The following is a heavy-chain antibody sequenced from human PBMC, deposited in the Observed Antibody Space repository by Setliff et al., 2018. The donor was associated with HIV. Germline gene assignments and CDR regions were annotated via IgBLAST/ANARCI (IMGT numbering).Heavy chain of an antibody. CDR2: IYSTGST. V-gene: IGHV4-61*02. CDR1: GDSISSGNYY. J-gene: IGHJ2*01. D-gene: IGHD3-9*01. CDR3: TRDTGYILSGYRPHWYFDL. Sequence: PSETLSVTCTFSGDSISSGNYYWSWIRQPAGKGLEWIGRIYSTGSTNYNPSLKSRVTISSDTSKNLFSLKLTTVTAAGAAVYYCTRDTGYILSGYRPHWYFDLWGRGTLVTVSS.